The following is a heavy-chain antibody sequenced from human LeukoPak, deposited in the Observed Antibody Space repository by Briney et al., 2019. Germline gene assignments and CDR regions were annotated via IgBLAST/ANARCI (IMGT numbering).Heavy chain of an antibody. J-gene: IGHJ6*03. CDR1: GGTFSSYA. D-gene: IGHD3-3*01. CDR3: ASIEPRDFWSGLNYYYYMDV. CDR2: IIPIFGTA. V-gene: IGHV1-69*05. Sequence: GASVKVSCKASGGTFSSYAISWVRQAPGQGLEWMGGIIPIFGTANYAQKFQGRVTITTDESTSTAYMELSSLRSEDTAVYYCASIEPRDFWSGLNYYYYMDVWGKGTTVTVSS.